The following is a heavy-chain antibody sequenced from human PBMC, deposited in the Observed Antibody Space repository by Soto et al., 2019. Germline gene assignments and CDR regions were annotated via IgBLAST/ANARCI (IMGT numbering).Heavy chain of an antibody. V-gene: IGHV6-1*01. J-gene: IGHJ6*02. CDR3: ARVRSGYDSIDYYGMDA. CDR2: TYYRSKLYN. D-gene: IGHD5-12*01. CDR1: GDRVSSDSAA. Sequence: SQTLSLTCAISGDRVSSDSAAWNLISQSPSRGLEWLGRTYYRSKLYNDYAVSVKSRITINPDTSKNQFSLQLNSVTPEDTAVYYCARVRSGYDSIDYYGMDAWGQGTTVTVSS.